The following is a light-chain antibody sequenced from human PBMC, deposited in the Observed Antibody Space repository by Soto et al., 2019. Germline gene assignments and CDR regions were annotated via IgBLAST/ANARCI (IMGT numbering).Light chain of an antibody. CDR2: GAS. J-gene: IGKJ1*01. V-gene: IGKV3-20*01. CDR3: QQYGRSPWT. Sequence: EVVLTQSPVTLSLSPGERATLSCRASQSFRGLLAWYQQKPGQAPRLLIYGASSRATGIPDRFSGSGSGTDFSLTISRLEPEDFAVYYCQQYGRSPWTFGQGTKVDI. CDR1: QSFRGL.